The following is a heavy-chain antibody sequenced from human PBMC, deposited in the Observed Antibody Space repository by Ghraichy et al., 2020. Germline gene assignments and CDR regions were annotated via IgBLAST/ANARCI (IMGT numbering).Heavy chain of an antibody. CDR2: INAGNGNT. V-gene: IGHV1-3*01. Sequence: APVKVSCKASGFTFTSYAMHWVRQAPGQRLEWMGWINAGNGNTKYSQKFQGRVTITRDTSASTAYMELSSLRSEDTAVYYCARASSGYYYYGMDVWGQGTTVTVSS. D-gene: IGHD6-25*01. J-gene: IGHJ6*02. CDR3: ARASSGYYYYGMDV. CDR1: GFTFTSYA.